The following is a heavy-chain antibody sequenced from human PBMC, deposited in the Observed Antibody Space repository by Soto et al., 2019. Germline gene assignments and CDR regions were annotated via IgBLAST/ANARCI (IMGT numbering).Heavy chain of an antibody. CDR3: ARGGCGGDCRMVGAFDN. CDR1: GDSISGGGYY. V-gene: IGHV4-31*03. Sequence: SESLSLTCTVSGDSISGGGYYWSWIRQQPGKGLEWIGYIYYSGSTYYNPSLKSRVTISVDTSKNQFSLKLSSVTAADTAVYYYARGGCGGDCRMVGAFDNWGQGTMVTGSS. D-gene: IGHD2-21*02. J-gene: IGHJ3*02. CDR2: IYYSGST.